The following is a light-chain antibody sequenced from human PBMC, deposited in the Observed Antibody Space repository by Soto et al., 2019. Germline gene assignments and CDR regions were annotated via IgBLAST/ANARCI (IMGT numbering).Light chain of an antibody. CDR1: SSDVGAYNF. J-gene: IGLJ1*01. CDR2: EVS. Sequence: QSVLTQPASVSGSPGQSITISCTGTSSDVGAYNFVSWYQHHPNKAPKLMISEVSNRPSGVSDRFSGSKSGNTASLTISGLQAEDEDDYYCASLTNTNFVFGTGSQGHRP. V-gene: IGLV2-14*01. CDR3: ASLTNTNFV.